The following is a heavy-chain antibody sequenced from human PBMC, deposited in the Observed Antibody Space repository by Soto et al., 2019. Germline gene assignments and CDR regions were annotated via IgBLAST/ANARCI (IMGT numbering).Heavy chain of an antibody. CDR1: GFTFSSYW. D-gene: IGHD6-19*01. V-gene: IGHV3-7*01. CDR3: ARVRVGSGWSFDY. CDR2: MKHDGSDK. Sequence: GGSLRLSCAASGFTFSSYWMTWVRQAPGKGLEWVAYMKHDGSDKYYVDSMKGRFTISRDNAKNSLYLQMNSLRAEDTAVYYCARVRVGSGWSFDYWGQGTLVTVSS. J-gene: IGHJ4*02.